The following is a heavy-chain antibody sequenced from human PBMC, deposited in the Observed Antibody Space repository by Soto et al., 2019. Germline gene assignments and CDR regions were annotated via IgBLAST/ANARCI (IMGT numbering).Heavy chain of an antibody. CDR3: ARSQRGRTAFTIDY. J-gene: IGHJ4*02. Sequence: QVQLQESGPGLVKPSETLSLTCAVSGDSVSNDNYYWSWIRQPPGKGLEWIGYIYYSGTTNYNSYLKSRLSLSVDMSKNQFSLKLASVTAADTAVYFCARSQRGRTAFTIDYWGQGALVTVSS. CDR1: GDSVSNDNYY. CDR2: IYYSGTT. V-gene: IGHV4-61*01. D-gene: IGHD1-26*01.